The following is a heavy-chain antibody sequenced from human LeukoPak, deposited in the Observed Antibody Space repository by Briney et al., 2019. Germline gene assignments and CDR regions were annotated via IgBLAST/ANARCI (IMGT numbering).Heavy chain of an antibody. CDR1: GFTVSSNY. V-gene: IGHV3-53*01. J-gene: IGHJ3*02. Sequence: GGSLRLSCAASGFTVSSNYMSWVRQAPGEGLEWVSVIYSGGSTYYADSVKGRFTISRDNSKNTLYLQMNSLRAEDTAVYYCARDRPTAEGAFDIWGQGTMVTVSS. CDR2: IYSGGST. CDR3: ARDRPTAEGAFDI.